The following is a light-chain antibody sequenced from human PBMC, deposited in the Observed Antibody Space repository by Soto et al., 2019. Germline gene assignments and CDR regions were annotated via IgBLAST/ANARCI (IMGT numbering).Light chain of an antibody. V-gene: IGKV1D-16*01. J-gene: IGKJ1*01. Sequence: DIQMTQSPSSLSASVGDTVTITCRSSQDVGRWLSWYQQKPGKAPKILIFAASSLQSGVPSRFSGSGSGTDFTLTISSLQSEDFAVYYCQQFNNRPPTFGQGTKVDI. CDR2: AAS. CDR1: QDVGRW. CDR3: QQFNNRPPT.